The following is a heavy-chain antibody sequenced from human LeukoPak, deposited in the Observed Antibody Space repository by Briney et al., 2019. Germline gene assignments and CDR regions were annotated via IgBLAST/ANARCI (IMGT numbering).Heavy chain of an antibody. CDR3: ARLLGTWGGVSNSYYFDY. CDR1: GFSFSDYY. Sequence: PGGSLRLSCAASGFSFSDYYLSWIRKAPGKGLEWVSYISSSGSPIHYADSVKGRFTISRDNAKKSLYLQMNSLRAEDTAVYYCARLLGTWGGVSNSYYFDYWDQGTLVTVSS. V-gene: IGHV3-11*04. J-gene: IGHJ4*02. D-gene: IGHD3-16*01. CDR2: ISSSGSPI.